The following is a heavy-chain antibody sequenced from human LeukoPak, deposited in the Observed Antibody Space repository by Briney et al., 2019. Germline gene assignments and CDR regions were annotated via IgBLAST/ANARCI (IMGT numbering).Heavy chain of an antibody. CDR1: GFTFSSYG. J-gene: IGHJ5*02. D-gene: IGHD3-22*01. Sequence: PGGSLRLSCAASGFTFSSYGMHWVRQAPGKGLEWVAFLRYDGSNKYYADSVKGRFTISRDNAKNSLYLQMNSLRAEDTAVYYCAITADYYDSSGPPQGFDPWGQGTLVTVSS. CDR3: AITADYYDSSGPPQGFDP. V-gene: IGHV3-30*02. CDR2: LRYDGSNK.